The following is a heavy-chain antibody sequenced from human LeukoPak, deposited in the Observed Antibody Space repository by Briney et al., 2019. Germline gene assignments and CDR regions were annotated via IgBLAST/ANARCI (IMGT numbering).Heavy chain of an antibody. CDR1: GGSFSGYY. CDR3: ARQITRVRGVIWWFDP. V-gene: IGHV4-34*01. Sequence: TSETLSLTCAVYGGSFSGYYWSWIRHPPGKGLEWIGEINHRGSTNYNPSLKSRVPISVDTPKQQFSLKLSSVTAADTAVYYCARQITRVRGVIWWFDPWGQGTLVTVSS. D-gene: IGHD3-10*01. J-gene: IGHJ5*02. CDR2: INHRGST.